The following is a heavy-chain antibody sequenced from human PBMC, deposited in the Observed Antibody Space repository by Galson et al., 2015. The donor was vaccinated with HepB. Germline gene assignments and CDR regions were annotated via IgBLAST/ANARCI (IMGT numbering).Heavy chain of an antibody. CDR3: ATPTAWYGN. V-gene: IGHV3-7*03. D-gene: IGHD6-13*01. Sequence: SLRLSCAVSEFKFRRDWMSWVRQAPGKGLEWVANIKEDGSEKYYVDSVKGRFTISRDNAKNSLYLQMNSLRAEDTAVYYCATPTAWYGNWGQGTLVTVSS. J-gene: IGHJ4*02. CDR1: EFKFRRDW. CDR2: IKEDGSEK.